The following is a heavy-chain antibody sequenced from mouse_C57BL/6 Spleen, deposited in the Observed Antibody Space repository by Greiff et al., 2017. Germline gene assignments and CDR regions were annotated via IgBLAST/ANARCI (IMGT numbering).Heavy chain of an antibody. D-gene: IGHD2-5*01. CDR3: ARDSNLDY. CDR2: INPNHGGT. Sequence: EVTLQESGPELVKPGASVKIPCKASGYTFTDYNMDWVKQSHGKSLEWIGDINPNHGGTIYNQKFKGKATLTVDKSSSTAYMELRSLTSEDTAVYYCARDSNLDYWGQGTTRTVSS. V-gene: IGHV1-18*01. J-gene: IGHJ2*01. CDR1: GYTFTDYN.